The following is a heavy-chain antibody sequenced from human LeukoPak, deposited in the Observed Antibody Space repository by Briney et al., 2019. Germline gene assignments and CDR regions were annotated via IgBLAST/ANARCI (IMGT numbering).Heavy chain of an antibody. D-gene: IGHD3-9*01. CDR2: INHSGST. CDR3: ARIDILTGYYRRSEETFDP. J-gene: IGHJ5*02. V-gene: IGHV4-34*01. Sequence: SETLSLTCAVYGGSFSGYYWSWIRQPPRKGLEWIGEINHSGSTNYNPSLKSRVTISVDTSKNQFSLKLSSVTAADTAVYYCARIDILTGYYRRSEETFDPWGQGTLVTVSS. CDR1: GGSFSGYY.